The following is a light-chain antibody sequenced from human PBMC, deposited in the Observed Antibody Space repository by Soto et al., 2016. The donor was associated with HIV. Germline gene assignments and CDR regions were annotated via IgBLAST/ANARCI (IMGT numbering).Light chain of an antibody. J-gene: IGLJ1*01. V-gene: IGLV3-1*01. Sequence: SYELTQPPSVSVSPGQTSNITCSGDKLGDKYASWYQQKSGQSPTLVIYQDRKRPSGIPERLSGSNSGNTATLTISGTQAMDEADYFCQAWDSTTEVYVFGTGTKVTVL. CDR3: QAWDSTTEVYV. CDR1: KLGDKY. CDR2: QDR.